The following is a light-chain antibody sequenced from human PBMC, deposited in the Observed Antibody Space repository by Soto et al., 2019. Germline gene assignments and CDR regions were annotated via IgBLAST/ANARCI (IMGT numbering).Light chain of an antibody. CDR1: SSDVGGFNF. J-gene: IGLJ3*02. CDR3: CSYAGSSIWV. CDR2: EVS. Sequence: QSALTQPASVSGSPGQSVTLSCTGTSSDVGGFNFVSWYQQHPGKAPRLMIYEVSKRSSGVSNRFSGSKSGNMASLTISGLQAEDEADYYCCSYAGSSIWVFGGGTKVTVL. V-gene: IGLV2-23*02.